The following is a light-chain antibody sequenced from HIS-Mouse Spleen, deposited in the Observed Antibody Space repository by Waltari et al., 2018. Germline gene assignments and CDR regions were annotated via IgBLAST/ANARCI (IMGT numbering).Light chain of an antibody. CDR3: YSTDSSGNHRV. J-gene: IGLJ2*01. Sequence: SYELTQPPSVSVSPGQTARITCSGDALPKKYAYWYQQKSGQAPVLVIDEDSKRPSGIPERFSCSSSGTMATLTISGDQVEDEADYYCYSTDSSGNHRVFGGGTKLTVL. CDR1: ALPKKY. CDR2: EDS. V-gene: IGLV3-10*01.